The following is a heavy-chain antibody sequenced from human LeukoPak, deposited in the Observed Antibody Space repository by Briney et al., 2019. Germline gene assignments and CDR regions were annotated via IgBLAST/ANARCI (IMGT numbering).Heavy chain of an antibody. Sequence: SETLSLTCTVSGYSISSGYYWGWIRQPPGKGLEWIGSIYHSGSTYYNPSLRSRVTISVDTSKNQFSLKLSSVTAADTAVYYCARHDVYLDYWGQGTLVTVSS. CDR1: GYSISSGYY. J-gene: IGHJ4*02. CDR3: ARHDVYLDY. CDR2: IYHSGST. V-gene: IGHV4-38-2*02.